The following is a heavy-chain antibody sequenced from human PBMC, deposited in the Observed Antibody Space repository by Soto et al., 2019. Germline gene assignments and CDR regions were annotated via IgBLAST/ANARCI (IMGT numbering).Heavy chain of an antibody. CDR3: ANPPTIFGYYYMDV. D-gene: IGHD3-9*01. V-gene: IGHV3-30*18. Sequence: PGGSLRLSCAASGFTFSSYGMHWVRQAPGKGLEWVAVISYDGSNKYYADSVKGRFTISRDNSKNTLYLQMNSLRAEDTAVYYCANPPTIFGYYYMDVWGKGTTVTVSS. J-gene: IGHJ6*03. CDR1: GFTFSSYG. CDR2: ISYDGSNK.